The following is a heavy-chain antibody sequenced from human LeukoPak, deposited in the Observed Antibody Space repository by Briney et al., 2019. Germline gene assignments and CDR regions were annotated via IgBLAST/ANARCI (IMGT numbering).Heavy chain of an antibody. V-gene: IGHV4-59*10. CDR3: ARVGIAARGDAFDI. D-gene: IGHD6-6*01. CDR2: IYTSGST. Sequence: SETLSLTCAVYGGSFSGYYWSWIRQPAGKGLEWIGRIYTSGSTNYDPSLKSRVTISVDTSKNQFSLKLSSVTAADTAVYYCARVGIAARGDAFDIWGQGTMVTVSS. CDR1: GGSFSGYY. J-gene: IGHJ3*02.